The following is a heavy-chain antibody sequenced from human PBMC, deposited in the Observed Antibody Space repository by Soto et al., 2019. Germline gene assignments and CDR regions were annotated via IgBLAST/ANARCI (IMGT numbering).Heavy chain of an antibody. V-gene: IGHV1-18*01. CDR1: GYTFTSHG. CDR2: ISAYNGNT. CDR3: ARVIIYYGDIRYFDY. D-gene: IGHD4-17*01. J-gene: IGHJ4*02. Sequence: ASVKVSCKASGYTFTSHGISWVRQAPGQGLEWMGWISAYNGNTNYAQKLQGRVTMTTDTSTSTAYMELRSLRSDDTAVYYCARVIIYYGDIRYFDYWGQGTLVTVSS.